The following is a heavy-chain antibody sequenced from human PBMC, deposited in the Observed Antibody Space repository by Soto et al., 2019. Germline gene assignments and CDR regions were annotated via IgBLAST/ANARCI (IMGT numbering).Heavy chain of an antibody. V-gene: IGHV3-15*01. CDR2: IKSKTDGGTT. CDR3: TTGPQDGSYSYYYYGMDV. CDR1: GSTFSNAW. Sequence: GGSLRLSCAASGSTFSNAWMSWVRQAPGKGLEWVGRIKSKTDGGTTDYAAPVKGRFTISRDDSKNTLYLQMNSLKTEDTAVYYCTTGPQDGSYSYYYYGMDVWGQGTTVTVSS. D-gene: IGHD1-26*01. J-gene: IGHJ6*02.